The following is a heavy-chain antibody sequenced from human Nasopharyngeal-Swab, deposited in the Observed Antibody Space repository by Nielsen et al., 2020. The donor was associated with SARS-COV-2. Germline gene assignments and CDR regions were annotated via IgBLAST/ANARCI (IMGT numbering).Heavy chain of an antibody. V-gene: IGHV4-39*01. Sequence: RQAPGKGLEWIGSIYYSGSTYYNPSLKSRVTISVDTSKNQFSLRLSSVTAADTAVYYCARLGYGDSNWFDPWGQGTLVTVSS. CDR2: IYYSGST. J-gene: IGHJ5*02. D-gene: IGHD4-17*01. CDR3: ARLGYGDSNWFDP.